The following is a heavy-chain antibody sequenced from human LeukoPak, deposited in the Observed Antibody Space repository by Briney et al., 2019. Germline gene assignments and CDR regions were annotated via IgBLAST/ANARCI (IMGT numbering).Heavy chain of an antibody. V-gene: IGHV3-30*02. CDR1: GFTFSSYG. CDR3: AKMTRYCSSTSCEGFDY. CDR2: IRYDGSNK. Sequence: TGGSLRLSCAASGFTFSSYGMHWVRQAPGKGLEWVAFIRYDGSNKYYADSVKGRFTISRDNSKNTLYLQMNSLRAEDTAVYYCAKMTRYCSSTSCEGFDYWGQGTLVTVSS. D-gene: IGHD2-2*01. J-gene: IGHJ4*02.